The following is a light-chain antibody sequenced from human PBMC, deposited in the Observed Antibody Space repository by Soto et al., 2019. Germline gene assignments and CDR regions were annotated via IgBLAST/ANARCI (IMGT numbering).Light chain of an antibody. V-gene: IGKV1-39*01. CDR1: QSISSY. Sequence: DIQMTQSPSSLSASVGDRVTITCRASQSISSYLNWYQQKPGKAPKFLIYAASSLQRGVPSRFSGSGSGTDFTITISSLQPEDFATYYCQQSYSTPRTFGPGTIVDIK. J-gene: IGKJ3*01. CDR2: AAS. CDR3: QQSYSTPRT.